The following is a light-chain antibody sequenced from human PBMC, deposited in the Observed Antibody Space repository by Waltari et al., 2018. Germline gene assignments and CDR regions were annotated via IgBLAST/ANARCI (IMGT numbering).Light chain of an antibody. CDR2: GAS. CDR1: QSVSSSY. Sequence: EIVLTQSPGTLSLSPGERATLSCRASQSVSSSYLAWYQQKPGQGPRLLSYGASSRATGIPDRFSGSGSGTDFTLTISRLEPEDFAVYYCQQYGSSPTFGQGTRLEIK. V-gene: IGKV3-20*01. J-gene: IGKJ5*01. CDR3: QQYGSSPT.